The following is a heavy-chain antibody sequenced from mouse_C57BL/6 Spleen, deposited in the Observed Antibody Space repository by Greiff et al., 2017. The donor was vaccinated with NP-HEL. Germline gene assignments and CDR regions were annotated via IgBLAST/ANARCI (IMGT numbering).Heavy chain of an antibody. Sequence: QVQLQQSGAELMKPGASVKLSCKATGYTFTGYWIEWVKQRPGHGLEWIGEILPGSGTTNYNEKFKGKATFTADTSSNTAYLQRSSLTTEDSAIYCCAREGDPRGAVDDWGQGTTVTVA. CDR2: ILPGSGTT. J-gene: IGHJ4*01. V-gene: IGHV1-9*01. CDR3: AREGDPRGAVDD. CDR1: GYTFTGYW.